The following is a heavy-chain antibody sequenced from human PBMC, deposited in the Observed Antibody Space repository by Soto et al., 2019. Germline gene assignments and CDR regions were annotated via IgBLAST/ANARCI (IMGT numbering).Heavy chain of an antibody. V-gene: IGHV1-69*02. CDR2: IIPILGIA. CDR1: GGTFSSYT. Sequence: QVQLVQSGAEVKKPGSSVKVSCKASGGTFSSYTISWVRQAPGQGLEWMGRIIPILGIANYAQKFQGRVTITADKSTSTAYMELSSLRSADTAVYYCARTMVRGVAPFDYWGQGTLVTVSS. CDR3: ARTMVRGVAPFDY. J-gene: IGHJ4*02. D-gene: IGHD3-10*01.